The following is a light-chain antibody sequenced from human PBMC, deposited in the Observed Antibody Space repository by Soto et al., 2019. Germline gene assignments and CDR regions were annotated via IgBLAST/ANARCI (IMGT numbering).Light chain of an antibody. V-gene: IGLV2-8*01. J-gene: IGLJ2*01. Sequence: QSALTQPPSASGSPGQSVTISCTGTSSDVGGYNYVSWYQQHPGKAPKLMIYEISKRPSGVPDRFSGSKSGNTAYLAVSGLQAEDEADYYCSSYVGSNNLVFGGGTKVTVL. CDR3: SSYVGSNNLV. CDR2: EIS. CDR1: SSDVGGYNY.